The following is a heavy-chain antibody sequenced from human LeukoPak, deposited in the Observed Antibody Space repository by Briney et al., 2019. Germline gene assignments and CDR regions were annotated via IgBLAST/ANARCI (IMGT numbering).Heavy chain of an antibody. CDR3: ASSWDCSSTSCPLGY. D-gene: IGHD2-2*01. J-gene: IGHJ4*02. CDR1: GYTFTGYY. V-gene: IGHV1-2*02. Sequence: GASVKVSCKASGYTFTGYYMHWVRQAPGQGLEWMGWINPNSGGTNYAQKFQGRVTMTRDTSISTAYMELSRLRSDDTAVYYCASSWDCSSTSCPLGYWGQGTLVTVSS. CDR2: INPNSGGT.